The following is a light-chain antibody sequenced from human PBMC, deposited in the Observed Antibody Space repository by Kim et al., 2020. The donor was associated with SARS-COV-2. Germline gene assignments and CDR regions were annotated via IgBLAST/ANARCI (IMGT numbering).Light chain of an antibody. CDR2: STS. CDR3: LLHYGGVRV. V-gene: IGLV7-43*01. Sequence: GGTVTLTCAYSTGAVTSGYYPNWFQQKPGQAPRALIYSTSKKHSWTPARFSGSLLGDKAALTLSGVQPEDEGDYYCLLHYGGVRVFGGGTQLTVL. J-gene: IGLJ3*02. CDR1: TGAVTSGYY.